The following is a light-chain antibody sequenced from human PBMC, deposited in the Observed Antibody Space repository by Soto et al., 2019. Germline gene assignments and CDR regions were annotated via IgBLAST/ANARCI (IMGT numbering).Light chain of an antibody. J-gene: IGKJ3*01. V-gene: IGKV3-11*01. CDR2: DAS. Sequence: EIVLTQSPATLSLSPGERATLSCTASQSVSSYLAWYQQKPGQAPRLLIYDASNRATGIPARFSGSGSGTDFTLTISSLEPEDFAVYYCQQRSNWEITFGHGTKVDIK. CDR3: QQRSNWEIT. CDR1: QSVSSY.